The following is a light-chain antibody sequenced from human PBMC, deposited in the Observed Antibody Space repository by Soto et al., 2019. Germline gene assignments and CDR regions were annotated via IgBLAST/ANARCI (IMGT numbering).Light chain of an antibody. J-gene: IGKJ3*01. CDR2: AAS. CDR1: QGISNY. Sequence: DIQMTQSPSAMSASLGDRVTITCRAIQGISNYLAWFQQKPGKVPKLLIYAASTLHSGVPSRFRGSGSGTDFTLTISSLQPEDVATYYCQKYNSAPMEFTFGPGTKVDIK. CDR3: QKYNSAPMEFT. V-gene: IGKV1-27*01.